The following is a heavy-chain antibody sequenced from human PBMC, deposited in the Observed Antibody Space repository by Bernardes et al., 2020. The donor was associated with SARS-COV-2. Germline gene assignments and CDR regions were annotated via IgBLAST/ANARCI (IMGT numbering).Heavy chain of an antibody. V-gene: IGHV1-18*01. CDR1: GYTFTSYG. Sequence: ASVKVSCKASGYTFTSYGISWVRQAPGQGLEWMGWISAYNGNTNYAQKLQGRVTMTTDTSTSTAYMELRSLRSDDTAVYYCARADVLLWFGDAFDIWGQGTMVTVSS. CDR3: ARADVLLWFGDAFDI. J-gene: IGHJ3*02. D-gene: IGHD3-10*01. CDR2: ISAYNGNT.